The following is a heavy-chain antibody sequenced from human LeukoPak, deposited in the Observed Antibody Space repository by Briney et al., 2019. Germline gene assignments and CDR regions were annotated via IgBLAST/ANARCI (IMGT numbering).Heavy chain of an antibody. Sequence: APVKVSCKASGYTFTGYYMHWVRQAPGQGLESMGGIIPIFGTANYAQKFQGRVTITADESTSTAYMELSSLRSEDTAVYYCARVPRVGATDWGQGTLVTVSS. J-gene: IGHJ4*02. CDR3: ARVPRVGATD. V-gene: IGHV1-69*13. CDR1: GYTFTGYY. CDR2: IIPIFGTA. D-gene: IGHD1-26*01.